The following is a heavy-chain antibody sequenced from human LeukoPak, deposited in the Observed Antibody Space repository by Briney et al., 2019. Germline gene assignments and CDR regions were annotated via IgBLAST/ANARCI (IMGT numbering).Heavy chain of an antibody. CDR2: INHSGST. Sequence: PSETLSLTCAVYGGSFSGYHWSWIRQPPGKGLEWIGEINHSGSTNYNPSLKSRVTISVDTSKNQFSLKLSSVTAADTAVYYCAREVVHCSSTSCYTGYYYYGMDVWGQGTTVTVSS. CDR1: GGSFSGYH. CDR3: AREVVHCSSTSCYTGYYYYGMDV. D-gene: IGHD2-2*02. J-gene: IGHJ6*02. V-gene: IGHV4-34*01.